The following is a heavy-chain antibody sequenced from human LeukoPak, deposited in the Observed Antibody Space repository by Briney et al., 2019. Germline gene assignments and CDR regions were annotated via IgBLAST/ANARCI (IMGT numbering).Heavy chain of an antibody. CDR3: ARVGFYYGSGSYYED. J-gene: IGHJ4*02. CDR1: GGSISSYY. Sequence: SETLSLTCTVSGGSISSYYWSWIRQPPGKGLEWIGYIYYSGSTNYNPSLKSRVTISVDTSKNQFSLKLSPVTAADTAVYYCARVGFYYGSGSYYEDWGQGTLVTVSS. D-gene: IGHD3-10*01. CDR2: IYYSGST. V-gene: IGHV4-59*01.